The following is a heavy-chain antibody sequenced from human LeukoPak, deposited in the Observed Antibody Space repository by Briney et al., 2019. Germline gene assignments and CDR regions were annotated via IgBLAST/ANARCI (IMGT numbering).Heavy chain of an antibody. CDR1: GGSISSGGYY. J-gene: IGHJ6*02. CDR3: ARDRRRELLWFGESRNGMDV. Sequence: SQTLSLTCTVSGGSISSGGYYWSWIRQHPGKGLEWIGYIYCSGSTYYNPSLKSRVTISVDTSKNQFSLKLSSVTAADTAVYYCARDRRRELLWFGESRNGMDVWGQGTTVTVSS. D-gene: IGHD3-10*01. CDR2: IYCSGST. V-gene: IGHV4-31*03.